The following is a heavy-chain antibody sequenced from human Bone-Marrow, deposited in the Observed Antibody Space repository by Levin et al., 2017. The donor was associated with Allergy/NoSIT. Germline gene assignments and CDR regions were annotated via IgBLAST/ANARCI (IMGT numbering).Heavy chain of an antibody. Sequence: SQTLSLTCTVSGGSISTNSYYWGWIRQPPGKGLEWIGSMYHTGSTYYNPSLESRVTIYVDRSKDQFALNLNSMTAADTAVYFCARHNGGGWLPLDYWGQGILVTVSS. D-gene: IGHD5-24*01. V-gene: IGHV4-39*01. CDR3: ARHNGGGWLPLDY. CDR1: GGSISTNSYY. CDR2: MYHTGST. J-gene: IGHJ4*02.